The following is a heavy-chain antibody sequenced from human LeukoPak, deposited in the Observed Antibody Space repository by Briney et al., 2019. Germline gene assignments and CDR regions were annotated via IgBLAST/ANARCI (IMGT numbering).Heavy chain of an antibody. J-gene: IGHJ2*01. D-gene: IGHD4-17*01. CDR3: ARDLGSGDYLRKYFDL. V-gene: IGHV3-21*06. Sequence: GGSLRLSCAASGFPVSANYLSWVGQPQGNRLEWFSPIGSSSSFKQYADSAKGRFTISRDNAKNSLYLQMSGLRGEDTAVYYCARDLGSGDYLRKYFDLWGRGTLVAVSS. CDR2: IGSSSSFK. CDR1: GFPVSANY.